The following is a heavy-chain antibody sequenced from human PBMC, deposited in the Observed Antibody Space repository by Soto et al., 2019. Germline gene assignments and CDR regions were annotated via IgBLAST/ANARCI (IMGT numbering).Heavy chain of an antibody. CDR3: ARDITNSLYYYDSSGPKTLYGMDV. J-gene: IGHJ6*02. CDR2: IIPIFGTA. CDR1: GGTFSSYA. V-gene: IGHV1-69*13. Sequence: SVKVSCKASGGTFSSYAISWVRQAPGQGLEWMGGIIPIFGTANYAQKFQGRVTITADESTSTAYMELSSLRSEDTAVYYCARDITNSLYYYDSSGPKTLYGMDVWGQGTTVTVSS. D-gene: IGHD3-22*01.